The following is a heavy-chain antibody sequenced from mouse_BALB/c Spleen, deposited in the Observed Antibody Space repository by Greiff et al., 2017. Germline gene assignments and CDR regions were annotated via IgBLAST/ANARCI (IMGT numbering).Heavy chain of an antibody. CDR1: GFSLTSYD. CDR2: IWTGGGT. V-gene: IGHV2-9-2*01. Sequence: VHLVESGPGLVAPSQSLSITCTVSGFSLTSYDISWIRQPPGKGLEWLGVIWTGGGTNYNSAFMSRLSISKDNSKSQVFLKMNSLQTDDTAIYYCVSDGYLFAYWGQGTLVTVSA. CDR3: VSDGYLFAY. J-gene: IGHJ3*01. D-gene: IGHD2-2*01.